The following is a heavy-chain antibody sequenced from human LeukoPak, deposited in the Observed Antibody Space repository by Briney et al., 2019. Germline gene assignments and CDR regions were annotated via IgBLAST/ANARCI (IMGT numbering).Heavy chain of an antibody. D-gene: IGHD2-15*01. Sequence: ASVKVSCKASGYTFTSYDINWVRQATGQGLEWMGWMNPNSGNTGYAQKFQGRVTMATDTSISTAYMELSSLTSEDTAVYYCARGGGYCSGGSCPYYFDYWGQGTLVTVS. CDR1: GYTFTSYD. V-gene: IGHV1-8*01. J-gene: IGHJ4*02. CDR2: MNPNSGNT. CDR3: ARGGGYCSGGSCPYYFDY.